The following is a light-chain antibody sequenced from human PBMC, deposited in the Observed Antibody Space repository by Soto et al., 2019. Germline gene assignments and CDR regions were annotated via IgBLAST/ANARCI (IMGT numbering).Light chain of an antibody. CDR1: QSVSSD. CDR3: QQRASWPYT. V-gene: IGKV3-11*01. J-gene: IGKJ2*01. Sequence: EIVMTQSPATLSVSPGERATLSCRASQSVSSDLAWYRQRPGQSPRLLIHDASNRATGISARFSGSGSGTDFTLTIGSLEPEESALYYCQQRASWPYTSGQGTKVDI. CDR2: DAS.